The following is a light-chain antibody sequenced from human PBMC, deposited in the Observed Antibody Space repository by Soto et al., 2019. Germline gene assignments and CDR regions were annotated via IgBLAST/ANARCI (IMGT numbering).Light chain of an antibody. CDR2: YDS. Sequence: SYELTQPPSVSVAPGKTARITCGGNNIGSKSVHWYQQKPGQAPVLVIYYDSDRPSGIPERFSGSNSGNTAILTISRVEAGDEADYYCQVWDSSSDHHVVFGGGTKLTVL. CDR3: QVWDSSSDHHVV. CDR1: NIGSKS. V-gene: IGLV3-21*04. J-gene: IGLJ2*01.